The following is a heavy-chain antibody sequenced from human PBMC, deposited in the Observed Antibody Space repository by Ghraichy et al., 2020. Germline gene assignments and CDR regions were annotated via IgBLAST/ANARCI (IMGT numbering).Heavy chain of an antibody. Sequence: LSLTCAASGFTFSSYAMHWVRQAPGKGLEWVAVISYDGSNKYYADSVKGRFTISRDNSKNTLYLQMNSLRAEDTAVYYCAREGFQYFDYWGQGTLVTVSS. CDR2: ISYDGSNK. CDR3: AREGFQYFDY. CDR1: GFTFSSYA. V-gene: IGHV3-30-3*01. J-gene: IGHJ4*02.